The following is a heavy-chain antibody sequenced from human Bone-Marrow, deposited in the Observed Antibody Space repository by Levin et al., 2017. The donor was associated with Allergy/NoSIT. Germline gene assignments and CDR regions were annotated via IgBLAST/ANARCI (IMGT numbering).Heavy chain of an antibody. V-gene: IGHV1-69*13. CDR3: ASDGSSWPPMYYMDV. D-gene: IGHD6-13*01. J-gene: IGHJ6*03. CDR2: IIPIFGAP. CDR1: GGTFSSSA. Sequence: SVKVSCKASGGTFSSSALSWVRQAPGQGLEWMGGIIPIFGAPNYAQKFQGRVTITADESTSTVYMELSSLISEDTAVYFCASDGSSWPPMYYMDVWGEGTTVTVSS.